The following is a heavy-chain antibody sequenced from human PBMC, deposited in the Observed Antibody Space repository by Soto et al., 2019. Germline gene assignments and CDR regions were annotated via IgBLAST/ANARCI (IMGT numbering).Heavy chain of an antibody. CDR2: ISGSGGST. J-gene: IGHJ6*03. Sequence: GGSLRLPCAASGFTFSSYAMSWVRQAPGKGLEWVSAISGSGGSTYYADSVKGRFTISRDNSKNTLYLQMNSLKAEDTAVYYCAKNRCSGGSCYVYYYMDGWGKGTTVTVSS. CDR3: AKNRCSGGSCYVYYYMDG. V-gene: IGHV3-23*01. D-gene: IGHD2-15*01. CDR1: GFTFSSYA.